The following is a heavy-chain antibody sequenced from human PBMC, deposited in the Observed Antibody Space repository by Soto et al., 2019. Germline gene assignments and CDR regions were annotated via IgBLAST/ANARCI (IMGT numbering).Heavy chain of an antibody. V-gene: IGHV6-1*01. Sequence: SQTLSLTFAISGDSVSSNSAVWNWIRQSPSRGLEWLVRTYYRSKLYTDYAGSVQSRITINPGISNNQFSLHLNSVPPDDTAVYYCVRLIGNSWLDSWGQATLVTVSS. CDR2: TYYRSKLYT. D-gene: IGHD2-8*01. CDR3: VRLIGNSWLDS. CDR1: GDSVSSNSAV. J-gene: IGHJ5*01.